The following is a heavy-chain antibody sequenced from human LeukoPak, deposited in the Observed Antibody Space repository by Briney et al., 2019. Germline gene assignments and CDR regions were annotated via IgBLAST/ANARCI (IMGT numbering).Heavy chain of an antibody. CDR2: IYHSGST. CDR1: GGSISSSNW. V-gene: IGHV4-4*02. CDR3: ARVGGIQLWLRPYYFDY. D-gene: IGHD5-18*01. J-gene: IGHJ4*02. Sequence: LETLSLTCAVSGGSISSSNWWSWVRQPPGKGLEWIGEIYHSGSTNYNPSLKSRVTISVDKSKNQFSLKLSSVTAADTAVYYCARVGGIQLWLRPYYFDYWGQGTLVTVSS.